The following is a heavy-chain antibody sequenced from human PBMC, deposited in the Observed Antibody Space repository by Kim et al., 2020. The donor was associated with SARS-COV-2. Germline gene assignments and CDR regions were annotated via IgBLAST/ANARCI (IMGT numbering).Heavy chain of an antibody. Sequence: ASVKVSCKVSGYTLTELSMHWVRQAPGKGLEWMGGFDPEDGETIYAQKFQGRVTMTEDTSTDTAYMELSSLRSEDTAVYYCATLDSSGYYKEYYFDYWGQGTLDPVSS. CDR1: GYTLTELS. CDR2: FDPEDGET. CDR3: ATLDSSGYYKEYYFDY. D-gene: IGHD3-22*01. J-gene: IGHJ4*02. V-gene: IGHV1-24*01.